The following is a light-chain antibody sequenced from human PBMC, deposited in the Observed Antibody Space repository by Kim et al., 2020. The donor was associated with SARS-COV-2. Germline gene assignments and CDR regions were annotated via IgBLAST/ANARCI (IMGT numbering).Light chain of an antibody. V-gene: IGKV3-11*01. CDR2: DAS. Sequence: SPGERATLSRRASQSVSSYLAWYQQKPGQAPRLLIYDASNRATGIPARFSGIGSGTDFTLTISSLEPEDFAVYYCQQRSNWPPLTFGGGTKVDIK. CDR3: QQRSNWPPLT. J-gene: IGKJ4*01. CDR1: QSVSSY.